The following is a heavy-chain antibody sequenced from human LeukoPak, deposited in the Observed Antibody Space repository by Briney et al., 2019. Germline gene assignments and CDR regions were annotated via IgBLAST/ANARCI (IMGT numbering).Heavy chain of an antibody. D-gene: IGHD6-19*01. V-gene: IGHV1-69*13. CDR3: ARVVEQWLADY. CDR2: IIPIFGAA. Sequence: ASVKVSCKASGGTFSSYAISWVRQAPGQGLEWMGGIIPIFGAANYAQKFQGRVTITADESTSTAYMELSSLRSEDTAVYYCARVVEQWLADYWGQGTLVTVSS. CDR1: GGTFSSYA. J-gene: IGHJ4*02.